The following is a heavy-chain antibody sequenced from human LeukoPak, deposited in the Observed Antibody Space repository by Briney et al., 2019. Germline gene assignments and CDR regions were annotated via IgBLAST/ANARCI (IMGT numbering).Heavy chain of an antibody. CDR3: ARAGIWSGYYSFDY. CDR2: IYRSGST. D-gene: IGHD3-3*01. V-gene: IGHV4-30-2*01. Sequence: SETLSLTCAVSGGSISSGGYSWSWIRQPPGKGLEWIGYIYRSGSTYYNPSLKSRVTISVDRSKNQFSLKLSSVTAADTAVYYCARAGIWSGYYSFDYWGQGTLVTVSS. J-gene: IGHJ4*02. CDR1: GGSISSGGYS.